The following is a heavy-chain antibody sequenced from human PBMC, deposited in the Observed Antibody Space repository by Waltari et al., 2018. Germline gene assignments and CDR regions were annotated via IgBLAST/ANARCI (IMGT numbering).Heavy chain of an antibody. CDR1: GYTFTGYY. J-gene: IGHJ3*02. D-gene: IGHD6-13*01. CDR3: ASGGVVAAAGTVGLSDI. V-gene: IGHV1-2*06. CDR2: INPNSGGT. Sequence: QVQLVQSGAEVKKPGASVKVSCKASGYTFTGYYMHWVRQAPGQGLEWMGRINPNSGGTNYAQKFPGRVTMTRYTSISTAYMELSRLRSDDTAVYYCASGGVVAAAGTVGLSDIWGQGTMVTVSS.